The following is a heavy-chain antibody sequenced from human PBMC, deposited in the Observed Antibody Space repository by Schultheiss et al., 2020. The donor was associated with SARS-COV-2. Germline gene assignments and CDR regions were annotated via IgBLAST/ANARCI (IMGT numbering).Heavy chain of an antibody. Sequence: ASVKVSCKASGYTFTSYGISWVRQAPGQGLEWMGWISAYNGNTNYAQKLQGRVTMTTDTSTSTAYMELSSLRSEDTAVYYCARDGDDYGDYQLFDYWGQGTLVTVSS. CDR3: ARDGDDYGDYQLFDY. V-gene: IGHV1-18*01. J-gene: IGHJ4*02. CDR2: ISAYNGNT. D-gene: IGHD4-17*01. CDR1: GYTFTSYG.